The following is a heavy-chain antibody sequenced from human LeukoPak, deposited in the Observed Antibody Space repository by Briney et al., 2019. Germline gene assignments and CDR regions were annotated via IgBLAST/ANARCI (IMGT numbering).Heavy chain of an antibody. CDR1: GFDISYNY. D-gene: IGHD3-10*01. CDR3: ARVWFGYFFQ. V-gene: IGHV3-53*01. CDR2: IHTGGTT. J-gene: IGHJ4*02. Sequence: GGSLRLSSVASGFDISYNYVGWVRQAPGKGLEWVPVIHTGGTTHYADSVKGRFTISKDNSNNTVYLQMNSVRVEDTAVYYCARVWFGYFFQWGQGALVTVSS.